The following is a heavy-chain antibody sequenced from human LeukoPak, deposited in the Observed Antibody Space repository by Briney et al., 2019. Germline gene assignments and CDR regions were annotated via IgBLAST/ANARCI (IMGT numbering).Heavy chain of an antibody. CDR1: GYSFTSYW. J-gene: IGHJ4*02. CDR3: ASVDTAMVRGGYFDY. D-gene: IGHD5-18*01. CDR2: IYPGDSDT. V-gene: IGHV5-51*01. Sequence: GESLKISCKGSGYSFTSYWIGWVRRMPGKGLEWMGIIYPGDSDTRYSPSFQGQVTISADKSISTAYLQWSSLKASDTAMYYCASVDTAMVRGGYFDYWGQGTLVTVSS.